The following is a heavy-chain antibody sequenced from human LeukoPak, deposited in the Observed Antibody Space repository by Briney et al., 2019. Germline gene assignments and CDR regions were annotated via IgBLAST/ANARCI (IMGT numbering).Heavy chain of an antibody. CDR1: GGSIHGYF. D-gene: IGHD3-10*01. J-gene: IGHJ5*02. V-gene: IGHV4-59*01. CDR3: ARDNYREVINFDP. CDR2: ISYSGST. Sequence: SETLSLTCAVSGGSIHGYFWSWFRQPPEKGLEWIGYISYSGSTNYNPSLKSRVSISVDTSKSQFSLRLSSVTAADTAVYYCARDNYREVINFDPWGQGTLVTVSS.